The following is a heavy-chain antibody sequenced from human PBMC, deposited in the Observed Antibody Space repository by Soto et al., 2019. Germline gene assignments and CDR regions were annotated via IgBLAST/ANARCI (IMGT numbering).Heavy chain of an antibody. CDR2: VYYSGST. J-gene: IGHJ4*02. V-gene: IGHV4-39*01. Sequence: QLQLQESGPGLVKPSETLSLTCTVSGGSITTSSYYWGWIRQPPGKGLEWIGSVYYSGSTYYNPSLKSRLTISVDTSKYHFSLKLSSVTAADTAVYYCARHPPTIFGVVAPYIDYWGQGTLVTVSS. CDR3: ARHPPTIFGVVAPYIDY. CDR1: GGSITTSSYY. D-gene: IGHD3-3*01.